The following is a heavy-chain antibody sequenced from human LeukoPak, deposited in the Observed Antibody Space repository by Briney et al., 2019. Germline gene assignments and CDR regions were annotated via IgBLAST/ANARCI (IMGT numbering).Heavy chain of an antibody. CDR1: GYTFTSYD. V-gene: IGHV1-8*03. Sequence: ASVKVSCTASGYTFTSYDINWVRQATGQGLEWMGWMNPNSGNTGYAQKFQGRVTITRNTSISTAYMELSSLRSEDTAVYYCARVSSGWYFYYYYYMDVWGKGTTVTVSS. D-gene: IGHD6-19*01. CDR3: ARVSSGWYFYYYYYMDV. J-gene: IGHJ6*03. CDR2: MNPNSGNT.